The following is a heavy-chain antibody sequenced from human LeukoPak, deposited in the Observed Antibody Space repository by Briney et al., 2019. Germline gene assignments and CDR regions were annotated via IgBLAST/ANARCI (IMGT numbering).Heavy chain of an antibody. CDR1: GGSFSGYY. J-gene: IGHJ4*02. Sequence: PSETLSLTCAVYGGSFSGYYWSWIRQPPGKGLEWIGEINHSGSTNYNPSLKSRVTISVDMSKNQFSLKLSSVTAADTAVYYCARVQLAYDYVWGSYRYLGYFDYWGQGTLVTVSS. D-gene: IGHD3-16*02. CDR3: ARVQLAYDYVWGSYRYLGYFDY. CDR2: INHSGST. V-gene: IGHV4-34*01.